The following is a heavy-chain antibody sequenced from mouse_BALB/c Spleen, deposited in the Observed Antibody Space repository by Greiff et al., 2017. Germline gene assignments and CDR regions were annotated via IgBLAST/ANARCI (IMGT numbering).Heavy chain of an antibody. CDR1: GFTFSSYA. J-gene: IGHJ4*01. CDR2: ISSGGSYT. D-gene: IGHD2-4*01. CDR3: ARQGITNAMDY. V-gene: IGHV5-9-3*01. Sequence: EVQLVESGGGLVKPGGSLKLSCAASGFTFSSYAMSWVRQTPEKRLEWVATISSGGSYTYYPDSVKGRFTISRDNAKNTLYLQMSSLRSEDTAMYYCARQGITNAMDYWGQGTSVTVSS.